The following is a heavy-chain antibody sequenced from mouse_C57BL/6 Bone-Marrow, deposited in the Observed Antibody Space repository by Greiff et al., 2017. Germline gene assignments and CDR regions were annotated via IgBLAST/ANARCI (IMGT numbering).Heavy chain of an antibody. V-gene: IGHV3-6*01. CDR2: ISYDGSN. D-gene: IGHD2-14*01. J-gene: IGHJ1*03. Sequence: EVQLQQSGPGLVKPSQSLSLTCSVTGYSITSGYYWNWIRQFPGNKLEWMGYISYDGSNNYNPSLKNRISITRDTSKNQFFLKLNSVTTEDTATYYCARGEYDGTGYFDVWGTGTTVTVSS. CDR3: ARGEYDGTGYFDV. CDR1: GYSITSGYY.